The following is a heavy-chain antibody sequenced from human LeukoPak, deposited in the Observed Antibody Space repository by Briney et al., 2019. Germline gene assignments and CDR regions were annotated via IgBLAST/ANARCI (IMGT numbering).Heavy chain of an antibody. CDR1: GYSFTSYW. CDR2: IYPGDSDT. Sequence: GESLKISCKGSGYSFTSYWIGWVRQMPGKGLEWIGIIYPGDSDTRYSPSFQGQVTISADKSISTAYLQWSSLKASDTAMYYCARPNGSGSYYKPFDYWGQGTLVTVSS. J-gene: IGHJ4*02. D-gene: IGHD3-10*01. CDR3: ARPNGSGSYYKPFDY. V-gene: IGHV5-51*01.